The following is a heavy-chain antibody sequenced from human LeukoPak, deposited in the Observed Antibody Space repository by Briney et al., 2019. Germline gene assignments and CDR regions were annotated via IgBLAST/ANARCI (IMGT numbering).Heavy chain of an antibody. D-gene: IGHD6-13*01. CDR1: GGSISSFY. CDR2: IHYSGST. CDR3: ARQAYSSNLGWFDP. J-gene: IGHJ5*02. V-gene: IGHV4-59*08. Sequence: SETLSLTCTVSGGSISSFYWSWIRQPPGKGLEWIGYIHYSGSTNYNPSLKSRVTISVDTSKNQFSLKLSSVTAADTAVYYCARQAYSSNLGWFDPWGQGTLVTVSS.